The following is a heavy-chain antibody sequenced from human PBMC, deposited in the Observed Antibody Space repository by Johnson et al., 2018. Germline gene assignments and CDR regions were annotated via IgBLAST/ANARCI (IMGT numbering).Heavy chain of an antibody. J-gene: IGHJ6*02. CDR1: GFTFTSSA. Sequence: QLVESGPEVKKPGTSVKVSCKASGFTFTSSAVQWMRQARGQRIEWIGWIVVGSGNTTYAQKFQERVTITRDMYTSTAYMELSSLRAEDKAVYYCAADTAGADGMDVWGQGTTVTVSS. CDR3: AADTAGADGMDV. V-gene: IGHV1-58*01. CDR2: IVVGSGNT. D-gene: IGHD4/OR15-4a*01.